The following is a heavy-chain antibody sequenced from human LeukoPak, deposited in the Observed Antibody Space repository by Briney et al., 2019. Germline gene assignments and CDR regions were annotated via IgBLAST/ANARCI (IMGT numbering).Heavy chain of an antibody. V-gene: IGHV3-9*01. Sequence: GRSLRLSCAASGFTFDDYAMHWVRQAPGKGLEWVSGISWNSGSIGYADSVKGRFTISRDNAKNSLYLQMNSLRAEDTALYYCARKTYYYDSSGYNKYWYFDLWGRGTLVTVSS. CDR2: ISWNSGSI. D-gene: IGHD3-22*01. J-gene: IGHJ2*01. CDR1: GFTFDDYA. CDR3: ARKTYYYDSSGYNKYWYFDL.